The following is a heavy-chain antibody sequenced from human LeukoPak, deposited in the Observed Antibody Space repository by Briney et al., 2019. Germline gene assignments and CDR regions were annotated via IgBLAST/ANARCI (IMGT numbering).Heavy chain of an antibody. J-gene: IGHJ6*02. V-gene: IGHV3-33*01. CDR1: GFTFSSYG. CDR3: ARDPGSYYYYYGMDV. CDR2: IWYDGSNK. D-gene: IGHD6-25*01. Sequence: GGSLRLSCAASGFTFSSYGMHWVRQAPGKGLEWVAVIWYDGSNKYYADSVEGRFTISRDNSKNTLYLQMNSLRAEDTAVYYCARDPGSYYYYYGMDVWGQGTTVTVSS.